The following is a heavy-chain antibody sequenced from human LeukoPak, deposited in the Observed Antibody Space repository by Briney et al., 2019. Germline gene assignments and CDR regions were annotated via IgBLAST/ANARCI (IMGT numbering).Heavy chain of an antibody. CDR2: MNPNSGNT. CDR1: GYTFTSYD. CDR3: ARGSYSIAALDY. V-gene: IGHV1-8*01. J-gene: IGHJ4*02. D-gene: IGHD6-6*01. Sequence: GASVTVSCKASGYTFTSYDINWVRQATGQGLEWMGWMNPNSGNTGYAQKFQGRVTMTRNTSISTAYMELSSLRSEDTAVYYCARGSYSIAALDYWGQGTLVTVSS.